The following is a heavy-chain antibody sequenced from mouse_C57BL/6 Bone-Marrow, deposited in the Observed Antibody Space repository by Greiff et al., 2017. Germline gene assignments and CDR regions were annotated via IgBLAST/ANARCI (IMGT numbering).Heavy chain of an antibody. J-gene: IGHJ4*01. CDR2: INPNYGTT. CDR3: ASGYDYDYAMDY. Sequence: SGPELVKPGASVKISCKASGYSFTDYNMNWVKQSNGKSLEWMGLINPNYGTTSYNEKFKGKATLTVDQSSSTAYMQLNSLASEDTAVDSDASGYDYDYAMDYWGQGTSVTVS. CDR1: GYSFTDYN. D-gene: IGHD2-4*01. V-gene: IGHV1-39*01.